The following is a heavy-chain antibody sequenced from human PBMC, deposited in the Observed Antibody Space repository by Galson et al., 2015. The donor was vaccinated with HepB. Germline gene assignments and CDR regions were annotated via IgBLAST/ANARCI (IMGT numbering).Heavy chain of an antibody. D-gene: IGHD3-3*01. CDR1: GFTFSSYA. CDR3: ARADDFRGINPFDY. Sequence: SLRLSCAASGFTFSSYAMHWVRQAPGKGLEWVAVISYDGSNKYYADSVKGRFTISRDNSKNTLYLQMNSLRAEDTAVYYCARADDFRGINPFDYWGQGTLVTVSS. J-gene: IGHJ4*02. V-gene: IGHV3-30-3*01. CDR2: ISYDGSNK.